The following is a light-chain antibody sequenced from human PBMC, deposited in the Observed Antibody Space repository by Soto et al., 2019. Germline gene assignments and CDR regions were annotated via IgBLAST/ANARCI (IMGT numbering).Light chain of an antibody. Sequence: DIQMTQSPSSLSASVGDSVTITCRASQSISTYLNWYQQQPGKAPKLLIYFASSLQSGVPSRFSGSGSGTDFTLTISSLLPEDSATYYCQQYYSFPWTFGQGTKVEIK. CDR2: FAS. CDR3: QQYYSFPWT. CDR1: QSISTY. V-gene: IGKV1-39*01. J-gene: IGKJ1*01.